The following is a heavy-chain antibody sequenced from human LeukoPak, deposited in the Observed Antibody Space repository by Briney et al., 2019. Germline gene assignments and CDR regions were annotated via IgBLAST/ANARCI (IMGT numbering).Heavy chain of an antibody. D-gene: IGHD6-6*01. CDR1: GFTFSSQW. CDR2: VDQGGTEK. V-gene: IGHV3-7*01. J-gene: IGHJ4*02. Sequence: PGGSLRLSCAASGFTFSSQWMSWVRQAPGKGLEWVAIVDQGGTEKYYVDSVKGRFTISRDNAENSLYLQMNSLRAEDTAVYFCARDLAPYSSSSGVRYWGQGTLVTVSS. CDR3: ARDLAPYSSSSGVRY.